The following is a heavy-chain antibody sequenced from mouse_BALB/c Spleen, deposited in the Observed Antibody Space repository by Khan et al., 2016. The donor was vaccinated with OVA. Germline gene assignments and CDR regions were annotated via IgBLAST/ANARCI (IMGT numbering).Heavy chain of an antibody. CDR1: GFTFSSYT. J-gene: IGHJ4*01. CDR2: ISNGGGSR. D-gene: IGHD1-1*01. V-gene: IGHV5-12-2*01. CDR3: ARASTTDYDYVMDY. Sequence: EVQLVESGGDLVQPGGSLKLSCAASGFTFSSYTMSWVRQTPEKRLEWVAFISNGGGSRYYPDTVKGRFTISRDNAKNILYLQMSSLKSEDTAMSYCARASTTDYDYVMDYWGQGTSVTVSS.